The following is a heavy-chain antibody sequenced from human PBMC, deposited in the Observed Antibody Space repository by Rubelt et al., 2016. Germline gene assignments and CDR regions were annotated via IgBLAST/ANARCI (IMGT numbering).Heavy chain of an antibody. CDR1: GFTFSNAW. V-gene: IGHV3-15*01. Sequence: SLRLSCAASGFTFSNAWMSWVRQAPGKGLEWVGRIKSKTDGGTTDYAAPVKGSFTISRDDSKNTLYLQMNSLKTEDTAVYYCTTDRYYYDSSGFPWFDPRGQGTLVTVSS. J-gene: IGHJ5*02. CDR2: IKSKTDGGTT. D-gene: IGHD3-22*01. CDR3: TTDRYYYDSSGFPWFDP.